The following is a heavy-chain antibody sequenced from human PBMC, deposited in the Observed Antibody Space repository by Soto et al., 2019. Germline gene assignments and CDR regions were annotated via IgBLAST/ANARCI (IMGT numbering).Heavy chain of an antibody. CDR1: GGTFSSYT. J-gene: IGHJ6*02. V-gene: IGHV1-69*08. Sequence: QVRLVQSGAEVKKSGSSVKVSCMASGGTFSSYTVNWLRQAPGRGLEWMGRVIPVLTTTDYAQKFRGRVTITGEKSANAVYMELTSLSSEDTAIYYCARRRYCGYDCYHKHSYGMDVWGQGTTVTVAS. D-gene: IGHD2-21*02. CDR2: VIPVLTTT. CDR3: ARRRYCGYDCYHKHSYGMDV.